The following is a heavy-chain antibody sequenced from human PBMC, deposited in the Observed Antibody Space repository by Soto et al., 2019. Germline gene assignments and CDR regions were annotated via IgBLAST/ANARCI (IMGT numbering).Heavy chain of an antibody. V-gene: IGHV3-23*01. D-gene: IGHD1-1*01. Sequence: PGGSLGLSCSASGFSFGSNAMSWVRQAPGKGLEWVASISDTAHRIFHADSVKGRFTISRDDAKNMMYLEMISLRAEDTAVYYCTRGPLQKWNDDVGLHDFSSQGTPVTVSA. J-gene: IGHJ4*02. CDR3: TRGPLQKWNDDVGLHDF. CDR1: GFSFGSNA. CDR2: ISDTAHRI.